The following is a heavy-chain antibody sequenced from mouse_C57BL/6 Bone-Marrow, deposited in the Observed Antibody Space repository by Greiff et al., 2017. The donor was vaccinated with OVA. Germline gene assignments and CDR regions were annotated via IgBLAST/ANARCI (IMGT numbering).Heavy chain of an antibody. CDR3: ARYLGSWFAY. CDR1: GYTFTSYW. Sequence: QVQLQQPGAELVMPGASVKLSCKASGYTFTSYWMHWVKQRPGQGLEWIGEIDPSDSYTNYNQKFKGKSTLTVDKSSSTAYMQLSSLTSEDSAVYYGARYLGSWFAYWGQGTLVTVSA. D-gene: IGHD4-1*01. CDR2: IDPSDSYT. J-gene: IGHJ3*01. V-gene: IGHV1-69*01.